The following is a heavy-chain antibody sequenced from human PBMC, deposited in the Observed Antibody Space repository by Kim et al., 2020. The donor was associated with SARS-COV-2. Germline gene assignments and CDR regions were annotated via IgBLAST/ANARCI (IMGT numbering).Heavy chain of an antibody. J-gene: IGHJ3*02. Sequence: PSLKSRVTISVDTSKNQFSLKLSSVTAADTAVYYCARGHDSSGYSYAFDIWGQGTMVTVSS. V-gene: IGHV4-59*09. CDR3: ARGHDSSGYSYAFDI. D-gene: IGHD3-22*01.